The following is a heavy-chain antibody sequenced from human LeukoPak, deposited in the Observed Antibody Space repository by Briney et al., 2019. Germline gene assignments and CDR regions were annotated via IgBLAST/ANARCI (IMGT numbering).Heavy chain of an antibody. V-gene: IGHV1-18*01. D-gene: IGHD3-3*01. CDR1: GYTFTSYG. Sequence: ASVKVSCKASGYTFTSYGISWVRQAPGQGLEWMGWISAYNGNTNYAQKLQGRVTMTTDTSTSTAYMELRSLRSDDTAVYYCARGLKERITIFGVVIIIDRFDPWGQGTLVTVSS. CDR2: ISAYNGNT. CDR3: ARGLKERITIFGVVIIIDRFDP. J-gene: IGHJ5*02.